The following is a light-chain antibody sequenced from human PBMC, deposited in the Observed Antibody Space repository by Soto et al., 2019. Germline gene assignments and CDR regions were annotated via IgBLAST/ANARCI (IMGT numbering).Light chain of an antibody. CDR3: QQYNNWPLT. J-gene: IGKJ4*01. Sequence: EIMLTQSPGTLSLSPGERATRSCRASQSVSSSYLAWYQQKPGQAPRLLIYGASSRATGIPDRFSGSGSGTDFTLTISRLEPEDFAVYSCQQYNNWPLTFGGGTMVDI. CDR2: GAS. V-gene: IGKV3-20*01. CDR1: QSVSSSY.